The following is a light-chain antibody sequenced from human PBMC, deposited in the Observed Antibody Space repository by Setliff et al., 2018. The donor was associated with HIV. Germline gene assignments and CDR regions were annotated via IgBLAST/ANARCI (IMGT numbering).Light chain of an antibody. J-gene: IGLJ1*01. V-gene: IGLV2-14*01. CDR1: SSDVGGYNY. CDR3: SSCTSSSTYV. CDR2: DVS. Sequence: QSALTQPASVSGSPGQSITISCTGTSSDVGGYNYVSWYQQHPGKAPELMISDVSKRPSGVSSRFSGSKSGNTASLTISGLQTEDEADYYCSSCTSSSTYVFGTGTKVTVL.